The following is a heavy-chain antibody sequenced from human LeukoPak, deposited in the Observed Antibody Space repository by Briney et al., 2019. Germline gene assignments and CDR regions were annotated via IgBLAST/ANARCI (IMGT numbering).Heavy chain of an antibody. CDR2: ISSSSSYM. Sequence: PGGSLRLSCAASGFTFSSYSMNWVRQAPGKGLEWVSSISSSSSYMYYADSVKGRFTISRDNAKNSLYLQMNSLRAEDTAVYYCARGVGHYYDSRDYWGQGTLVTVSS. CDR1: GFTFSSYS. CDR3: ARGVGHYYDSRDY. D-gene: IGHD3-22*01. J-gene: IGHJ4*02. V-gene: IGHV3-21*01.